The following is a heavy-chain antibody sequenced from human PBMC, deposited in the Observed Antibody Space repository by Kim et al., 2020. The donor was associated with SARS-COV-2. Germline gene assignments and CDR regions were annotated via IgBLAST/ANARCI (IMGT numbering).Heavy chain of an antibody. D-gene: IGHD2-21*01. V-gene: IGHV3-9*01. CDR3: AKGPEGDPEYYFDY. J-gene: IGHJ4*02. Sequence: ADLVKGRFNNSRDNAKNSLYLQMNSLRAEDTALYYCAKGPEGDPEYYFDYWGQGTLVTVSS.